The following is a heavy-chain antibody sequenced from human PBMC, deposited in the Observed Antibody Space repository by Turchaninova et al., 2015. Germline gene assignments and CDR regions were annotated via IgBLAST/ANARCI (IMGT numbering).Heavy chain of an antibody. J-gene: IGHJ3*02. CDR1: GYPFSNSG. CDR3: ARGRLPAYDTFDI. V-gene: IGHV1-18*01. Sequence: QVQVLQSGAAVKTPGASVKVSCKASGYPFSNSGMTGVRQAPGQGLEWMGWISTYNGNTNFAQKLQGRVTMTTDTFTSTAYMELRSLRSDDTAVYYCARGRLPAYDTFDIWGQGTMVTVS. CDR2: ISTYNGNT. D-gene: IGHD2-15*01.